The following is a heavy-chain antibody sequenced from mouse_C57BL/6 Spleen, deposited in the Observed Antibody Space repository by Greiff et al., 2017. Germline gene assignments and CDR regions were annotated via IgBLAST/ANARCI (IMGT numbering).Heavy chain of an antibody. J-gene: IGHJ3*01. CDR1: GFTFSSYG. CDR2: ISSGGSYT. CDR3: ARHNYSKGGFAY. V-gene: IGHV5-6*01. D-gene: IGHD2-5*01. Sequence: EVKLVESGGDLVKPGGSLKLSCAASGFTFSSYGMSWARQTPDKRLEWVATISSGGSYTYYPDSVKGRFTISRDNAKNTLYLQMSSLKSEDTAMYYCARHNYSKGGFAYWGQGTLVTVSA.